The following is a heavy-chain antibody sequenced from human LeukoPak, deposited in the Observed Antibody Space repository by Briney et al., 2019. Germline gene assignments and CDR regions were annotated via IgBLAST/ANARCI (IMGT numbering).Heavy chain of an antibody. CDR2: INHSGST. Sequence: SETLSLICAVSGGSFSGYYWSWIRQPPGKGLEWIGEINHSGSTNYNPSLKSRVTISVDTSKNQFSLKLSSVTAAGTAVYYCAGRPFVVVPPANLRRGVGAFVIWAKGQWSPSL. CDR3: AGRPFVVVPPANLRRGVGAFVI. D-gene: IGHD2-2*01. J-gene: IGHJ3*02. CDR1: GGSFSGYY. V-gene: IGHV4-34*01.